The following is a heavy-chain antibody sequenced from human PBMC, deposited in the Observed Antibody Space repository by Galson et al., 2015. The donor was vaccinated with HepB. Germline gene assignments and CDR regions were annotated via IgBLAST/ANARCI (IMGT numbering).Heavy chain of an antibody. V-gene: IGHV3-30-3*01. J-gene: IGHJ4*02. Sequence: SLRLSCAASGFTFSSYAMHWVRQAPGKGLEWVAVISYDGSNKYYADSVKGRFTISRDNSKNTLYLQMNSLRAEDTAVYYCARGSETTVVTPDIMVYWGQGTLVTVSS. D-gene: IGHD4-23*01. CDR2: ISYDGSNK. CDR1: GFTFSSYA. CDR3: ARGSETTVVTPDIMVY.